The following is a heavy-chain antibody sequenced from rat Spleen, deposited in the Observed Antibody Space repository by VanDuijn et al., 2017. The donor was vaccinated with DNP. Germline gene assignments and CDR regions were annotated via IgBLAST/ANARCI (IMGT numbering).Heavy chain of an antibody. CDR3: TRVGDYHDGGDGDVLDV. D-gene: IGHD1-12*02. Sequence: EVQLVETGGGLVQPGRSLKVSCVASGFTFSGYWMAWVRQVPGKGLEWIASITGGGGTTSYPDSVKGRFTISRDDARNTLSLQMNSLRSEDTATYYCTRVGDYHDGGDGDVLDVWGQGTSVTVSS. J-gene: IGHJ4*01. CDR1: GFTFSGYW. CDR2: ITGGGGTT. V-gene: IGHV5-58*01.